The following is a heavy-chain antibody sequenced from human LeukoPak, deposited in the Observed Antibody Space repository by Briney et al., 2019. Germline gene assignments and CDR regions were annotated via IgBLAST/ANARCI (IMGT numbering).Heavy chain of an antibody. CDR2: MYVDGKT. V-gene: IGHV3-53*01. CDR1: GLTVSTNY. Sequence: GGSLRLSCAASGLTVSTNYMNWVRQAPGKGLEWVSVMYVDGKTYYADSVKGRFTISRDNYKNTLFLQMDSLRAEDTAVYYCARTITMARVDLWGQGTMVTISS. CDR3: ARTITMARVDL. J-gene: IGHJ3*01. D-gene: IGHD3-10*01.